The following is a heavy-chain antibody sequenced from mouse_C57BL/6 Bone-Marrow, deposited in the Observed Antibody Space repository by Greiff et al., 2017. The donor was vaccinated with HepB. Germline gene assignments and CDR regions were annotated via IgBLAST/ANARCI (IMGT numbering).Heavy chain of an antibody. CDR1: GFTFSSYA. V-gene: IGHV5-4*01. Sequence: DVMLVESGGGLVKPGGSLKLSCAASGFTFSSYAMSWVRQTPEKRLEWVATISDGCSYTYYPDNVKGRFTISRDNAKNNLYLQMSHLKSEDTAMYYCAREVLSASYAMDYWGQGTSVTVSS. CDR3: AREVLSASYAMDY. CDR2: ISDGCSYT. D-gene: IGHD6-1*01. J-gene: IGHJ4*01.